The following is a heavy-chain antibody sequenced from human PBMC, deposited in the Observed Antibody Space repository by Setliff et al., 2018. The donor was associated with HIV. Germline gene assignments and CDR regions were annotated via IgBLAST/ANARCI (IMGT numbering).Heavy chain of an antibody. Sequence: PGGSLRLSCAASGLRFNKAWMSWVRQAPGKGLEWVGRIKSKTDGGTTDYAAPVKGRFTISRDDSKNTLYLQMNSLKIEDTAVYYCTTGTRLVDWGQGALVTVSS. CDR1: GLRFNKAW. CDR3: TTGTRLVD. CDR2: IKSKTDGGTT. V-gene: IGHV3-15*01. J-gene: IGHJ4*02. D-gene: IGHD2-21*01.